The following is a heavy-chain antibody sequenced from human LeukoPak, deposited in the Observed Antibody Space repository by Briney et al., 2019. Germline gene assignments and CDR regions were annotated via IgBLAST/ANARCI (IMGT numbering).Heavy chain of an antibody. CDR1: GLSFNTYA. CDR3: ARALDV. J-gene: IGHJ6*04. V-gene: IGHV3-30*04. Sequence: PGGSLRLSCVASGLSFNTYAMPWVRQAPGKGLEWVAAISYDGSYTYYRDSVRGRFTISRDNSKNTMYLQMNSLRAEDTAMYYCARALDVWGKGTTVTVSS. CDR2: ISYDGSYT.